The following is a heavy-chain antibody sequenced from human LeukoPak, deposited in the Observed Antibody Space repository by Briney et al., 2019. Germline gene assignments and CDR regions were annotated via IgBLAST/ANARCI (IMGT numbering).Heavy chain of an antibody. J-gene: IGHJ4*02. CDR3: ARERIGYCSGGSCYLIDY. CDR2: IIPILGIA. V-gene: IGHV1-69*04. D-gene: IGHD2-15*01. Sequence: SVTVTCKASGGTFSSYAISWVRQAPGQGLEWMGRIIPILGIANYAQKVQGRVTITADKSTSTAYMELSSLRSEDTAVYYCARERIGYCSGGSCYLIDYWGQGTLVTVSS. CDR1: GGTFSSYA.